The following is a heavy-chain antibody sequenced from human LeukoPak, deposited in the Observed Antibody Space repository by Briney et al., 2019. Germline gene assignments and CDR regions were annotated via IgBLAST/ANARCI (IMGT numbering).Heavy chain of an antibody. CDR3: TITITFGGVIAPDY. D-gene: IGHD3-16*02. J-gene: IGHJ4*02. V-gene: IGHV3-11*06. Sequence: LSLTCTVSGGSISSGGYYMSWIRQAPGKGLEWVSYISSSSSYTNYADSVKGRFTISRDNAKNSLYLQMNSLRAEDTAVYYCTITITFGGVIAPDYWGQGTLVTVSS. CDR1: GGSISSGGYY. CDR2: ISSSSSYT.